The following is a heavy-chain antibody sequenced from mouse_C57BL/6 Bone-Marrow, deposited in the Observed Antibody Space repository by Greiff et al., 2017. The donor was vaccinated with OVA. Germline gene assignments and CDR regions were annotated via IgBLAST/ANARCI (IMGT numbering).Heavy chain of an antibody. CDR2: ISSGGSYT. V-gene: IGHV5-6*01. J-gene: IGHJ3*01. CDR1: GFTFSSYG. D-gene: IGHD2-5*01. CDR3: ARLYSNYVGWFAY. Sequence: EVHLVESGGDLVKPGGSLKLSCAASGFTFSSYGMSWVRQTPDKRLEWVATISSGGSYTYYPDSVKGRFTISRDNAKNTLYMHMSRLKSETTAMYYCARLYSNYVGWFAYWGQGTLVTVSA.